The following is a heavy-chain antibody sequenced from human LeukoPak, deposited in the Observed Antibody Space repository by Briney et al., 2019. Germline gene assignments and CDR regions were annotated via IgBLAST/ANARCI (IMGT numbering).Heavy chain of an antibody. Sequence: SETLSLTCAVYGGSFSGYYWSCIRQPPGKGLEWIGEINDSGSTNYNPSLKSRVAILLDTSKTQFSLKLNSVTAADTAVYYCARAPYLSGASWGQGTMVTVSS. D-gene: IGHD2-15*01. CDR2: INDSGST. CDR3: ARAPYLSGAS. CDR1: GGSFSGYY. J-gene: IGHJ3*01. V-gene: IGHV4-34*01.